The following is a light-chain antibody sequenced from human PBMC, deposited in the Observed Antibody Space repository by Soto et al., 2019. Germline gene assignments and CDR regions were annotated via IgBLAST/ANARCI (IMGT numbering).Light chain of an antibody. CDR2: DAS. CDR1: QDISNY. Sequence: DIQMTQSPSSLSASVGDRVTITCQASQDISNYLNWYQQKPGKAPKLLIYDASNLETGVPSRFSGSGSGTDFTFTISSLQPEDIATYCCQQYDNLPIFGGGTKVEIK. V-gene: IGKV1-33*01. CDR3: QQYDNLPI. J-gene: IGKJ4*01.